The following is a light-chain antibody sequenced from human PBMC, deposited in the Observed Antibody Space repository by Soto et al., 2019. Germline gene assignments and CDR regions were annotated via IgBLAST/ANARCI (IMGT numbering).Light chain of an antibody. CDR2: EVT. J-gene: IGLJ2*01. CDR3: CSFAGRKTVV. V-gene: IGLV2-23*02. CDR1: GTDVGTYNF. Sequence: QSALTQPASVSGSPGQSITISCTGSGTDVGTYNFVSWFQRHPGKAPQLIIYEVTERPSGVSPRFSGSKSVNTASLTISGLRAEDEADYSCCSFAGRKTVVFGGGTELTVL.